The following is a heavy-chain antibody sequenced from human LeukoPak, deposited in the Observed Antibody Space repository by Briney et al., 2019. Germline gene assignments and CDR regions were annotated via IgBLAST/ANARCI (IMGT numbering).Heavy chain of an antibody. V-gene: IGHV3-7*01. J-gene: IGHJ1*01. D-gene: IGHD3-22*01. CDR1: GFTFSSYW. CDR3: ARAPSEIGGYYPEYFRH. Sequence: GGSLRLSCGASGFTFSSYWMTWIRQAPGKGLEWVANIKPDGTEKYYVDSVKGRFTISRDNAKNSLYLQMNTLRAEDTAVYYCARAPSEIGGYYPEYFRHWGQGTLVTVSS. CDR2: IKPDGTEK.